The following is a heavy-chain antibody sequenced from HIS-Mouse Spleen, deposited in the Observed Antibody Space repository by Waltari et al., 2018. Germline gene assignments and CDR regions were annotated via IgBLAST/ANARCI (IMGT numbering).Heavy chain of an antibody. D-gene: IGHD7-27*01. CDR2: INPNNGGT. J-gene: IGHJ3*02. CDR1: GYTFTGYY. CDR3: ARDPHNWGFERGDAFDI. V-gene: IGHV1-2*02. Sequence: QVQLVQSGAEVKKPGASVKVSCKASGYTFTGYYMHWVRQAPGQGLEWMGWINPNNGGTNYAQKFQGRVTMTRDTSISTAYMELSRLRSDDTAVYYCARDPHNWGFERGDAFDIWGQGTMVTVSS.